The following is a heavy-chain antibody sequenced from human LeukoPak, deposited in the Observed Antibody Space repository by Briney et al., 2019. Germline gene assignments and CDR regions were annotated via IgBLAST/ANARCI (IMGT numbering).Heavy chain of an antibody. CDR1: GFTFSSYA. CDR2: ISGNGGST. V-gene: IGHV3-64D*09. D-gene: IGHD2-15*01. CDR3: VKDTNNLGYCSGGRCPFFDY. J-gene: IGHJ4*02. Sequence: PGGSLRLSCAASGFTFSSYAMHWVRQAPGKGLEYVSSISGNGGSTYYADSVKGRFTISRDNSKNTLYLQMSSLRPEDTAVFYCVKDTNNLGYCSGGRCPFFDYWGQGTLVTVSS.